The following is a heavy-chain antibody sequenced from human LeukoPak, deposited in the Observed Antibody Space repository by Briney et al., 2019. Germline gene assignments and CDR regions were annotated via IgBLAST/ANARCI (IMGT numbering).Heavy chain of an antibody. D-gene: IGHD3-16*02. CDR1: GFTVSSNY. CDR2: IYSGGST. Sequence: GGSLRLSCAASGFTVSSNYMSWVRQAPGKGLEWVSVIYSGGSTYYADSVKGRFTISRDNSKNTLYLQMNSLRAEDTAVYYCARGPAGTHYDYVWGSYRPYDYWGQGTLVTVSS. CDR3: ARGPAGTHYDYVWGSYRPYDY. J-gene: IGHJ4*02. V-gene: IGHV3-66*01.